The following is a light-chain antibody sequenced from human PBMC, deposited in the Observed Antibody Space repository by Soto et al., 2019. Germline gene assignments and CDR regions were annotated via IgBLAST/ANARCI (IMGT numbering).Light chain of an antibody. Sequence: EIVLTQSPGTLSLSPGEGATVSCRVSQSINSKSLVWYQRKFGQAPRLLIYNTSIRATGIPDRFSGSGSGTDITLSISRLEPEDFAVYYCQHYGGSFIFGPGTKVDFK. J-gene: IGKJ3*01. CDR1: QSINSKS. V-gene: IGKV3-20*01. CDR2: NTS. CDR3: QHYGGSFI.